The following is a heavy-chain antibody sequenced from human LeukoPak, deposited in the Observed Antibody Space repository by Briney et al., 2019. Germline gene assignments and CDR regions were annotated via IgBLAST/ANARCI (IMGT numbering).Heavy chain of an antibody. V-gene: IGHV4-4*07. CDR1: GGSFSIYY. CDR3: ARVFSVDGTFDY. CDR2: IYTSGNT. J-gene: IGHJ4*02. Sequence: SETLSLTCTVSGGSFSIYYWSWIRQPAGKGLEWIGRIYTSGNTYYNPSLKSRVTMSVDTSKNQFSLNLSSVTAADTAVYYCARVFSVDGTFDYWGQGTLVTVSS. D-gene: IGHD6-19*01.